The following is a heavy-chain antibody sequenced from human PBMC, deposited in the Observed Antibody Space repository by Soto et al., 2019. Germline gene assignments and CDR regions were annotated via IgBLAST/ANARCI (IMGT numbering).Heavy chain of an antibody. Sequence: GGSLRLSCAASGFTFSSYGIHWVRQAPGKGLEWVALISYDGSNKYYADSVKGRFTISRDNSKNTLYLQMNSLRAEDAAMYYCPKDAPYYYDSSGYYGPFDYWGQGTLVTVSS. CDR2: ISYDGSNK. J-gene: IGHJ4*02. D-gene: IGHD3-22*01. V-gene: IGHV3-30*18. CDR1: GFTFSSYG. CDR3: PKDAPYYYDSSGYYGPFDY.